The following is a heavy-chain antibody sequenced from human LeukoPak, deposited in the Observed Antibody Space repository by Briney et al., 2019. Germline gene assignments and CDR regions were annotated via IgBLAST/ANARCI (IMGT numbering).Heavy chain of an antibody. Sequence: SETLSLTCTVSGGSISSSSYYWGWIRQPPGKGLEWIGSIYYSGSTYYNPSLKSRVTISVGTSKNQFSLKLSSVTAADTAVYYCASHNYDFWSGHNWFDPWGQGTLVTVSS. CDR1: GGSISSSSYY. D-gene: IGHD3-3*01. CDR3: ASHNYDFWSGHNWFDP. J-gene: IGHJ5*02. CDR2: IYYSGST. V-gene: IGHV4-39*01.